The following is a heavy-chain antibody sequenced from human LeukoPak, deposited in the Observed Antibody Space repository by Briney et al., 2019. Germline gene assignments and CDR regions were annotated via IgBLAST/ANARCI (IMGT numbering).Heavy chain of an antibody. CDR1: GYTFTGYY. D-gene: IGHD3-10*01. CDR2: INPNSGGT. J-gene: IGHJ6*03. Sequence: RAASVKVSCKASGYTFTGYYMHWVRQAPGQGLEWMGWINPNSGGTNYAQKFQGRVTMTRDTSISTAYMELSRLRSDDTAVYYCARDRDGYYYYYMDVWGKGTTVTISS. V-gene: IGHV1-2*02. CDR3: ARDRDGYYYYYMDV.